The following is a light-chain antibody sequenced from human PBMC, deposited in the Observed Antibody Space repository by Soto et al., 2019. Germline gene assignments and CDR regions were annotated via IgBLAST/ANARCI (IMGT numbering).Light chain of an antibody. V-gene: IGLV2-8*01. Sequence: QSVLTQPPSASGSFGQSVTISCTGTSSDVGGYNYVSWYQQYPGKAPKLMIYEVSERPSGVPDRFSGSKSGNTASLTVSGLQADDYADYYCRSYSATNYHSVFVTAPYVTV. J-gene: IGLJ1*01. CDR1: SSDVGGYNY. CDR2: EVS. CDR3: RSYSATNYHSV.